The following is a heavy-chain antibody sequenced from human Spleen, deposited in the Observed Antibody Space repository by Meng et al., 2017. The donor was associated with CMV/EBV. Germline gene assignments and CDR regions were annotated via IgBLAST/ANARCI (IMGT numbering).Heavy chain of an antibody. CDR2: ISHSGRT. CDR3: ARGRTDFDS. J-gene: IGHJ4*02. Sequence: LSLTCAVYGGSLTDYFWSWIRQSPEKGLEWIGDISHSGRTNYNPSLKSRVTISVDTSNNQFFLKVTSVIAADTAVYYCARGRTDFDSWGQGTLVTVSS. V-gene: IGHV4-34*01. D-gene: IGHD1-14*01. CDR1: GGSLTDYF.